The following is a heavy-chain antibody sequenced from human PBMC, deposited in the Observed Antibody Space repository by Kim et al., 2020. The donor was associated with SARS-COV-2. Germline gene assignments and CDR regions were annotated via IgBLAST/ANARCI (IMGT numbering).Heavy chain of an antibody. CDR2: INHSGST. D-gene: IGHD6-6*01. V-gene: IGHV4-34*01. J-gene: IGHJ5*02. CDR3: ARGIPHPNSSSSLNRFDP. Sequence: SETLSLTCAVYGGSFSGYYWSWIRQPPGKGLEWIGEINHSGSTNYNPSLKSRVTISVDTSKNQFSLKLSSVTAADTAVYYCARGIPHPNSSSSLNRFDPWGQGTLVTVSS. CDR1: GGSFSGYY.